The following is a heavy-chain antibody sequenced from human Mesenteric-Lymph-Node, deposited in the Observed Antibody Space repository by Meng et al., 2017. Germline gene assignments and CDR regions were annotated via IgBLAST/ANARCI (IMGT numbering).Heavy chain of an antibody. J-gene: IGHJ4*02. CDR2: IKQDGSEK. D-gene: IGHD6-19*01. CDR1: GFTFSSYW. CDR3: ARLGGWYGFDY. V-gene: IGHV3-7*01. Sequence: GESLKISCAASGFTFSSYWMSWVRQAPGKGLEWVANIKQDGSEKYYVDSVKGRFTISRDNAKNSLYLQMNSLRAEDTAVYYCARLGGWYGFDYWGQGTLVTVSS.